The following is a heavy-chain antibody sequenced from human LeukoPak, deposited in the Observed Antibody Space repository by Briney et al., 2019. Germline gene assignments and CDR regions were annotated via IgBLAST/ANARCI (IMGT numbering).Heavy chain of an antibody. D-gene: IGHD3-16*02. V-gene: IGHV3-30-3*01. CDR1: GFTFSSYA. CDR3: AREGDIRTFDY. Sequence: PGGSLRLSCAASGFTFSSYAMHWVRQAPGKGLEWVAVISYDGSNKYYADSVKGRFTISRDNSKNTLYLQMNSLRAEDTAVYYCAREGDIRTFDYWGQGTLVTVSS. CDR2: ISYDGSNK. J-gene: IGHJ4*02.